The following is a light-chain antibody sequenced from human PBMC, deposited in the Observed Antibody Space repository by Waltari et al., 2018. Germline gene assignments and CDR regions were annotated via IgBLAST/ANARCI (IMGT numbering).Light chain of an antibody. J-gene: IGLJ3*02. CDR1: SGDIGTYNL. CDR3: GSYAGGTSWV. Sequence: QSALTQPASVSGSPGQSITISCTGSSGDIGTYNLVSWCQQPPGNAPRLLIHDATKRPSGISSRFSGSKSGNTASLTISGLQAEDEADYFCGSYAGGTSWVFGGGTQVTVL. CDR2: DAT. V-gene: IGLV2-23*01.